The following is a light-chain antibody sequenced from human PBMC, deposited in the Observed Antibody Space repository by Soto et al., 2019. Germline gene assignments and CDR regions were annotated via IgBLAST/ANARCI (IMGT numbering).Light chain of an antibody. CDR3: HQGNSFPLT. Sequence: DVQMTQSPSSVSASVGDRVTITCRASQGISCWLAWFQQKPGEAPRLLIYAASSLHSGVPSRFSVSGSRTDFTLTISSLQPEDFATYYCHQGNSFPLTFGGGTKVEIK. CDR2: AAS. J-gene: IGKJ4*01. V-gene: IGKV1-12*01. CDR1: QGISCW.